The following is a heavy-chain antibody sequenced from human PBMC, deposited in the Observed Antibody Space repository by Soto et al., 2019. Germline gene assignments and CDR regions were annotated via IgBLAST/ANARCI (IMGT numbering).Heavy chain of an antibody. V-gene: IGHV4-61*01. CDR1: GGSVSSGSYY. CDR3: ARRPPSMVRGVIYGMDV. Sequence: SETLSLTCTVDGGSVSSGSYYWSWIRQPPGKGLEWIGYIYYSGSTNYNPYLKSRVTISVDTSKNQFSLKLSSVTGADTAVYYCARRPPSMVRGVIYGMDVCGQGTTVTVSS. J-gene: IGHJ6*02. D-gene: IGHD3-10*01. CDR2: IYYSGST.